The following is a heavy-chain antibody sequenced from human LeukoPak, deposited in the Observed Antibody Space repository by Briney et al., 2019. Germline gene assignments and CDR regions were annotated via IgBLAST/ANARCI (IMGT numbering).Heavy chain of an antibody. CDR2: IKQDGSEK. CDR3: ARGKSLRYFDWFDY. Sequence: GGSLRLSCAASGFTFSSYWMSWVRQAPGKGLEWVANIKQDGSEKYYVDSVKGRFTISRDNAKNSLYLQMNSLRAEDTAVYYCARGKSLRYFDWFDYWGQGTLVTVSS. D-gene: IGHD3-9*01. J-gene: IGHJ4*02. CDR1: GFTFSSYW. V-gene: IGHV3-7*01.